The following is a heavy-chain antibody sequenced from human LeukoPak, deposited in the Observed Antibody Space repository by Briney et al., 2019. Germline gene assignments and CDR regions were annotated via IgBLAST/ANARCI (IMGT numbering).Heavy chain of an antibody. CDR3: ARGPYRDKPDYFDY. V-gene: IGHV3-30-3*01. CDR2: ISYDGRTK. CDR1: GFSFSTYT. J-gene: IGHJ4*02. Sequence: GRSLRLSCVVSGFSFSTYTMHWVRQAPGKGLEWVAVISYDGRTKYYADSVKGRFTISRDNSKNTLYLQMNSLRAEDTAVYYCARGPYRDKPDYFDYWDQGTLVTVSS. D-gene: IGHD2-21*01.